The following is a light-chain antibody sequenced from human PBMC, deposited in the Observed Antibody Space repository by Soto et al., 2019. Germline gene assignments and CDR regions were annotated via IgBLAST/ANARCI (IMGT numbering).Light chain of an antibody. J-gene: IGLJ2*01. CDR1: RSNIGRNT. V-gene: IGLV1-44*01. CDR2: NND. Sequence: QSVLTQPPSASGTPGQRVTISCSGSRSNIGRNTVNWYQQLPGTAPKLLIYNNDQRPSGVPDRFSGSKSGTSASLAISGLRSEDEAGYYCAAWDDSLKGVVFGGGTKLTVL. CDR3: AAWDDSLKGVV.